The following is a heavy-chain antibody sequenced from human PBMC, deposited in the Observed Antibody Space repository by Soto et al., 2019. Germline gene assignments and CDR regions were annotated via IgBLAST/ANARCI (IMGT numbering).Heavy chain of an antibody. V-gene: IGHV1-69*02. D-gene: IGHD3-10*01. CDR1: GGTFSSYT. Sequence: ASVKVSCKASGGTFSSYTISWVRQAPGQGLEWMGRIIPILGIANYAQKFQGRVTITADKSTSTAYMELSSLRSEDTAVYYCARAVQGRDVSNSFSYWGQGTLVTVSS. CDR2: IIPILGIA. J-gene: IGHJ4*02. CDR3: ARAVQGRDVSNSFSY.